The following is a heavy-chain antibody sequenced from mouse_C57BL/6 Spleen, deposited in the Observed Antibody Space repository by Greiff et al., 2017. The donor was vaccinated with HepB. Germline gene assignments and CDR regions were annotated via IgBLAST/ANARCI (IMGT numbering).Heavy chain of an antibody. D-gene: IGHD3-2*02. J-gene: IGHJ4*01. CDR1: GYAFSSSW. V-gene: IGHV1-82*01. CDR2: IYPGDGDT. CDR3: ARVRSSGYHAMDY. Sequence: VKLQQSGPELVKPGASVKISCKASGYAFSSSWMNWVKQRPGKGLEWIGRIYPGDGDTNYNGKFKGKATLTADKSSSTAYMQLSSLTSEDSAVYFCARVRSSGYHAMDYWGQGTSVTVSS.